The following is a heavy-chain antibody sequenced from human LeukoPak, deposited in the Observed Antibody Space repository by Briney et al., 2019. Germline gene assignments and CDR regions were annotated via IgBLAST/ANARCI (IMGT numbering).Heavy chain of an antibody. V-gene: IGHV3-23*01. CDR3: AFSSVGNNYGYAY. CDR1: VLTFRSYA. CDR2: LSTGGDSS. D-gene: IGHD5-18*01. Sequence: GGSLRLSCAASVLTFRSYAMGWVRQAPGKGLEWVSSLSTGGDSSHYADSVRGRFTIYRDSSQNTLYLQMNILRADDTALYYCAFSSVGNNYGYAYWGQGTLVTVSS. J-gene: IGHJ4*02.